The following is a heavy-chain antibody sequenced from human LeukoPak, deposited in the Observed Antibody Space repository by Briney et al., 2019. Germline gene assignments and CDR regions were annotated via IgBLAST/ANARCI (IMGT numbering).Heavy chain of an antibody. Sequence: SVKLSCKASGGTFSSYAISWVRQAPGQGLEWMGGTIPIFGTANYAQKFQGRVTITADESTSTAYMELSSLRSEDTAVYYCARAGVGGYDREFSDWGQGTLVTVSS. CDR2: TIPIFGTA. V-gene: IGHV1-69*13. J-gene: IGHJ4*02. D-gene: IGHD5-12*01. CDR3: ARAGVGGYDREFSD. CDR1: GGTFSSYA.